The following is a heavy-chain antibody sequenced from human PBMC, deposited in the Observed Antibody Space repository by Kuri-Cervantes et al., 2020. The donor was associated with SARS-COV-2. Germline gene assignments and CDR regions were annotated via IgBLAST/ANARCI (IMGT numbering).Heavy chain of an antibody. V-gene: IGHV3-30*03. CDR1: GFTFSSYG. D-gene: IGHD3-22*01. CDR2: ISYDGSNK. CDR3: ARAPDDSSGVFDY. J-gene: IGHJ4*02. Sequence: LSLTCAASGFTFSSYGMHWVRQAPGKGLEWVAVISYDGSNKYYADSVKGRFTISRDNSKNTLYLQMNSLRAEDTAVYYCARAPDDSSGVFDYWGQGTLVTVSS.